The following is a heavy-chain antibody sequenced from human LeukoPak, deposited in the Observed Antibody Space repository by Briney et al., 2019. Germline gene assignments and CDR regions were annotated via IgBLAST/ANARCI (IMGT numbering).Heavy chain of an antibody. Sequence: ASVKVSCKASGYTFTGYCMHWVRQAPGQGLEWMGWINPNSGGTNYAQKFQGRVTMTRDTSISTAYMELSRLRSDDTAVYYCARGSRLGGVVPAANFDYWGQGTLVTVSS. CDR3: ARGSRLGGVVPAANFDY. CDR2: INPNSGGT. V-gene: IGHV1-2*02. D-gene: IGHD2-2*01. J-gene: IGHJ4*02. CDR1: GYTFTGYC.